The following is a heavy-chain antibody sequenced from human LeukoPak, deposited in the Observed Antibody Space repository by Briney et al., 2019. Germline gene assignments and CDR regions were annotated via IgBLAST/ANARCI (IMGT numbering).Heavy chain of an antibody. Sequence: GGSLRLSCEASGFTFSDYGMNWVRQSPGKGLEWISYIDDTSGAICYADSVKGRFAISRDNAKNSLYLQMNSLRAEDTAVYYCARSSISSSYTYWGQGTLVTVSS. CDR1: GFTFSDYG. CDR2: IDDTSGAI. D-gene: IGHD2-2*02. J-gene: IGHJ4*02. CDR3: ARSSISSSYTY. V-gene: IGHV3-48*04.